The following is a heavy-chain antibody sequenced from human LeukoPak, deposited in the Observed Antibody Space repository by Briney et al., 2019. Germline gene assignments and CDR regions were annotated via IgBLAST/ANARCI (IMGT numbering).Heavy chain of an antibody. CDR1: GGSISSYC. CDR3: ARDGSGSSIDY. J-gene: IGHJ4*02. D-gene: IGHD3-10*01. V-gene: IGHV4-4*08. Sequence: SETLSLTCTVSGGSISSYCWSWIRQPPGKGLEWIGYIDNSGSTTYNPSLKSRVTISVDTSKNQFSLKLSSVTAADTAVYYCARDGSGSSIDYWGQGTLVTVSS. CDR2: IDNSGST.